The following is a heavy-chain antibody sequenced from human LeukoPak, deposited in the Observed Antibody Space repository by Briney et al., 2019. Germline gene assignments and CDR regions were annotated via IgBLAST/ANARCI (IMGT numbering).Heavy chain of an antibody. CDR3: ARVVVDCSSTSCSVPDY. J-gene: IGHJ4*02. V-gene: IGHV4-30-4*08. CDR1: GGSISSGDYY. Sequence: SQTLPLTCTVSGGSISSGDYYWSWIRQPPGKGLEWIGYIYYSGSTYYNPSLKSRVTISVDTSKNQFSLKLSSVTAADTAVYYCARVVVDCSSTSCSVPDYWGQGTLVTVSS. D-gene: IGHD2-2*01. CDR2: IYYSGST.